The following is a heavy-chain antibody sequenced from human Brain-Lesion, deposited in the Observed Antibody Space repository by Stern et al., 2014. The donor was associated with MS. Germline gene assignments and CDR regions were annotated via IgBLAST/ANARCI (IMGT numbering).Heavy chain of an antibody. D-gene: IGHD6-19*01. Sequence: EVQLVASGGGLVQPGGSLRLSCAASGFSFSTYAMSWVRQTPGKGLQWVSVLCGRGGPTYYADSVKGRFTISRDNSKNTLYLQMDSLRADDTAVYYCAKWPHHIAVAGTRYFQHWGQGTLVTVSS. CDR2: LCGRGGPT. CDR3: AKWPHHIAVAGTRYFQH. J-gene: IGHJ1*01. CDR1: GFSFSTYA. V-gene: IGHV3-23*04.